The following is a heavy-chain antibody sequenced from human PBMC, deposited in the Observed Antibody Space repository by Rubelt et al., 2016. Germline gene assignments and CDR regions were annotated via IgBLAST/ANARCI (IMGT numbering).Heavy chain of an antibody. CDR2: INTDGTTI. Sequence: EVQLVESGGGLVQPGGSLRLSCVASGFTFSSNWMHWVRQAPGNGLVWVSRINTDGTTIAYADAVKGRFTISRDNAKNSLYLQMDSLRAEDTAVYYCARDAPYSGSYHQFDHWGQGTLVTVSS. V-gene: IGHV3-74*01. D-gene: IGHD1-26*01. J-gene: IGHJ4*02. CDR1: GFTFSSNW. CDR3: ARDAPYSGSYHQFDH.